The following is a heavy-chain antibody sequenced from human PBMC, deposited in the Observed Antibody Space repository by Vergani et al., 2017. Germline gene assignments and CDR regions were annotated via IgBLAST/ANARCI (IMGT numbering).Heavy chain of an antibody. D-gene: IGHD2-2*01. CDR3: ARVGTSSNRDYFDY. CDR1: GYTFTDYF. V-gene: IGHV1-2*02. J-gene: IGHJ4*02. Sequence: QVQLVQSGAEVKKPGASVKVSCKASGYTFTDYFMHWVRQAPGQGLEWMGWINPNSGGTNYAQKFQGRVTMTRDTSISTAYMELSNQRSDDTAVYYCARVGTSSNRDYFDYWGQGTLVTVSS. CDR2: INPNSGGT.